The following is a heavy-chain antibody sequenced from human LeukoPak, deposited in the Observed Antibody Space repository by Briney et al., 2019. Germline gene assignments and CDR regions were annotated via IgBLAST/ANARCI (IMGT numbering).Heavy chain of an antibody. CDR1: GFTFNSYW. V-gene: IGHV3-7*01. Sequence: PGGSLRLSCAASGFTFNSYWMSWVRQAPGKGLEWVANIKQDGSAKYYVDSVKGRFTISRDNAKNSLYLQMNSLRAEDTAVYYCARARGRSVAGYWYFDLWGRGTLVTVSS. J-gene: IGHJ2*01. CDR2: IKQDGSAK. CDR3: ARARGRSVAGYWYFDL. D-gene: IGHD6-19*01.